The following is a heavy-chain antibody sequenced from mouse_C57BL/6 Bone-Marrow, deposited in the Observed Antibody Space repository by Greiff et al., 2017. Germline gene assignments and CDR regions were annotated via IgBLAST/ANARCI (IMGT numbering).Heavy chain of an antibody. Sequence: VQLKQPGAELVKPGASVKMSCKASGYTFTSYWITWVKQRPGQGLEWIGDIYPGSGSTNYNEKFKSKATLTVDTSSSTAYMQLSSLTSEDSAVYYCARFLRPRYAMDYWGQGTSVTVSS. V-gene: IGHV1-55*01. CDR3: ARFLRPRYAMDY. CDR2: IYPGSGST. CDR1: GYTFTSYW. J-gene: IGHJ4*01. D-gene: IGHD1-1*01.